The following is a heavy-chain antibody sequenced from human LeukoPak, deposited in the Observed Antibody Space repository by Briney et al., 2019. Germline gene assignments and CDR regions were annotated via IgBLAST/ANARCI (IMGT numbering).Heavy chain of an antibody. CDR1: GGSFSGYY. Sequence: PSETLSLTCAVYGGSFSGYYWSWIRQPAGKGLEWIGEINHSGSTNYNPSLKSRVAISVDTSKNQFSLKLSSVTAADTAVYYCARVRMVRVFDYWGQGTLVTVS. V-gene: IGHV4-34*01. D-gene: IGHD3-10*01. J-gene: IGHJ4*02. CDR3: ARVRMVRVFDY. CDR2: INHSGST.